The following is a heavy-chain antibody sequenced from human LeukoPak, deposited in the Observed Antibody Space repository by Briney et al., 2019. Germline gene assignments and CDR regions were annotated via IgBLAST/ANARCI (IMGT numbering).Heavy chain of an antibody. Sequence: ASVKVSCKASGYTFTGYYMHWVRQAPGQGLEWMGWINPNSGGTNYAQKFQGRVTMTRDTSISTAYMELSRLRSDDTAVYYCARVPDYYYDSSGYIDYWGQGTLVTVSS. D-gene: IGHD3-22*01. CDR2: INPNSGGT. CDR3: ARVPDYYYDSSGYIDY. CDR1: GYTFTGYY. J-gene: IGHJ4*02. V-gene: IGHV1-2*02.